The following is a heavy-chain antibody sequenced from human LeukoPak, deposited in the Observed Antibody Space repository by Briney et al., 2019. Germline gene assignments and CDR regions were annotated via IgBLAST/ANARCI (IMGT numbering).Heavy chain of an antibody. V-gene: IGHV3-30*18. J-gene: IGHJ4*02. D-gene: IGHD6-13*01. CDR3: AKGYSSSWYYRYFDY. Sequence: GRSLRLSCAASGFTFSSYGMHWVRQAPGKGLEWVAVISYDGSNKYYADSVKGRFTISRDNSKNTLYLQMNSLRAEDTAVYYYAKGYSSSWYYRYFDYWGQGTLVTVSS. CDR1: GFTFSSYG. CDR2: ISYDGSNK.